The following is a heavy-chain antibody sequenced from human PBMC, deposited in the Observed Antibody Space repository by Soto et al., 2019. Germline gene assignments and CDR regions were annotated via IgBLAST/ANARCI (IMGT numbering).Heavy chain of an antibody. V-gene: IGHV1-46*01. CDR2: INPSGGST. D-gene: IGHD3-22*01. CDR3: ARVLTYYYDSSGQGIYFDY. J-gene: IGHJ4*02. CDR1: GYTFTSYY. Sequence: QVQLVQSGAEVKKPGASVKVSCKASGYTFTSYYMHWVRQAPGQGLEWMGIINPSGGSTSYAQKFQGRTTMTRDTSTSTVYMELSSLRSDDTAVYYCARVLTYYYDSSGQGIYFDYWGQGTLVTVSS.